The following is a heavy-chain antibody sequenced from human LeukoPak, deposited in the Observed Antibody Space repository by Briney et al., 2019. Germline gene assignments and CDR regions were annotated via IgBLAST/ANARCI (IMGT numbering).Heavy chain of an antibody. D-gene: IGHD3-22*01. CDR2: IKSDGRT. CDR3: ASAPSEIGGYYPVYFRH. J-gene: IGHJ1*01. Sequence: RGPLRLSCAASGFTFSSYWMHWVRQAPGKGLVRVSRIKSDGRTKNAHSVKGRFSHYRDTTKNTLSLQMDSLRAEDTGVYYCASAPSEIGGYYPVYFRHWGQGALVTVS. CDR1: GFTFSSYW. V-gene: IGHV3-74*01.